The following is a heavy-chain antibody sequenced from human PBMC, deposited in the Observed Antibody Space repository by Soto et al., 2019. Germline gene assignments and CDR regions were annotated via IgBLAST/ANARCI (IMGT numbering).Heavy chain of an antibody. CDR3: GRGVRAGIDH. CDR2: MNPSRGKT. Sequence: ASVKVSCKTSGYSFTRLDINWVRQAPGQGPEWMGWMNPSRGKTGYAQKFQDRVIMTRDTSTSTAYMELRSLRYEDTAVYYCGRGVRAGIDHWGQGTLVTVSS. V-gene: IGHV1-8*01. J-gene: IGHJ4*02. CDR1: GYSFTRLD. D-gene: IGHD6-13*01.